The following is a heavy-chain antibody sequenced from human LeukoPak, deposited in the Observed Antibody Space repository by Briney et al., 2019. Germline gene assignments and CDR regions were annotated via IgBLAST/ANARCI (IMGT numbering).Heavy chain of an antibody. CDR3: AKDTTPYSSSYDY. D-gene: IGHD6-13*01. Sequence: GRSLRLSCAASGFTFDDYAMHWVRRAPGKGLEWVSGISWNSGSIGYADSVKGRFTISRDNAKNSLYLQMNSLRAEDTALYYCAKDTTPYSSSYDYWGQGTLVTVSS. V-gene: IGHV3-9*01. J-gene: IGHJ4*02. CDR2: ISWNSGSI. CDR1: GFTFDDYA.